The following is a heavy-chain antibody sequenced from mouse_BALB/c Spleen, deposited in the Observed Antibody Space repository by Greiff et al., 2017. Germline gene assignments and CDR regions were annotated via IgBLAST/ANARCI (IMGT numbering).Heavy chain of an antibody. CDR1: GFTFSDYY. V-gene: IGHV5-4*02. CDR2: ISDGGSYT. CDR3: ARDRYDVSWFAY. J-gene: IGHJ3*01. Sequence: EVMLVESGGGLVKPGGSLKLSCAASGFTFSDYYMYWVRQTPEKRLEWVATISDGGSYTYYPDSVKGRFTISRDNAKNNLYLQMSSLKSEDTAMYYCARDRYDVSWFAYWGQGTLVTVSA. D-gene: IGHD2-14*01.